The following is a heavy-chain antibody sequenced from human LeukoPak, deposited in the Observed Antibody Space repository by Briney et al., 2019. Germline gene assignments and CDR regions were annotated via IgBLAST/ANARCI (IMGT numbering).Heavy chain of an antibody. V-gene: IGHV4-59*11. Sequence: PSETLSLTCTVSGGSINSHYWSWIRRPPGKRLEWIGYIYYSGNTDYNPSLNSRVTISIDTSRTQFSLRLRSVTAADSAVYYCARVGGFYDFWSAYPYYFDSWGPGTLVTVSS. J-gene: IGHJ4*02. CDR1: GGSINSHY. D-gene: IGHD3-3*01. CDR2: IYYSGNT. CDR3: ARVGGFYDFWSAYPYYFDS.